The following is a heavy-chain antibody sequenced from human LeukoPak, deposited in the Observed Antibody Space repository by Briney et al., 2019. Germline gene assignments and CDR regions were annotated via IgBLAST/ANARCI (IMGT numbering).Heavy chain of an antibody. Sequence: SETLSLTCTVSGGSISSYYWSWIRQPRGRVLEWIGYIYYSGSTNYNPSLKSRVTISVDTSKNQFSLKLSSVTAADTAVYYCARAYGDIDYWGQGTLVTVSS. D-gene: IGHD4-17*01. V-gene: IGHV4-59*01. CDR3: ARAYGDIDY. J-gene: IGHJ4*02. CDR1: GGSISSYY. CDR2: IYYSGST.